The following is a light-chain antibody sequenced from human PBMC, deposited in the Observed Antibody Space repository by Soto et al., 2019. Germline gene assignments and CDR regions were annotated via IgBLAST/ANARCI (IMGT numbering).Light chain of an antibody. CDR2: GAS. CDR3: QQYGSSPPLT. Sequence: EFVLTQSPGKLSLSPGERATLSCRASQSISSSFLAWYQQKPGQAPRLLIYGASSRGTGIPDRFSGSGSGKDFTLTISRLEPEYFAVYYCQQYGSSPPLTFGGGTKVEIK. CDR1: QSISSSF. J-gene: IGKJ4*01. V-gene: IGKV3-20*01.